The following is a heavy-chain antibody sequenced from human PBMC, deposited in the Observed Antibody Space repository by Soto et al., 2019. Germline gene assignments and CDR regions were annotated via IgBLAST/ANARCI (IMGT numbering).Heavy chain of an antibody. D-gene: IGHD3-22*01. CDR2: INSRGNT. Sequence: SETLSLTCSVSGGSIGIHYWTWIRQPPGKGLEWIAYINSRGNTNHNPSLKGRVTVSVDTSNNQFSLKLNSVTAADTAVYYCASAGYRYYDSDGYYSTFDYWGQGTLVTVSS. J-gene: IGHJ4*02. CDR3: ASAGYRYYDSDGYYSTFDY. CDR1: GGSIGIHY. V-gene: IGHV4-59*11.